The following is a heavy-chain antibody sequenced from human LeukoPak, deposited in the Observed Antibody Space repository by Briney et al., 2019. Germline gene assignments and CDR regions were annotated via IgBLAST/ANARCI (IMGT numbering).Heavy chain of an antibody. CDR2: INSDATSK. Sequence: PGGSLRLSCAASGFSFSSTWMHWVRQGPGKGLEWVSLINSDATSKTYADSVKGRLTISRDNAKNTVYLQMDSLRDEDTAVYYCERERYYIRDYWGQGALVTVSS. D-gene: IGHD2/OR15-2a*01. V-gene: IGHV3-74*01. CDR1: GFSFSSTW. J-gene: IGHJ4*02. CDR3: ERERYYIRDY.